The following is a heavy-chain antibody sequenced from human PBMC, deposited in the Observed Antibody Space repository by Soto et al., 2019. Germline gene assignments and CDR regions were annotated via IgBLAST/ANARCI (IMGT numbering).Heavy chain of an antibody. V-gene: IGHV5-51*01. Sequence: PGESLKISCKVSGYNFNNYWIGWVRQMPGKGLEWMGIIYPGDSGTRYSPSFQGQVTISADKSINSVYLQWSSLKASDTATYYCARLGFNYDFLSGYYNVHHYYGIDVWGQGTTVTVSS. CDR3: ARLGFNYDFLSGYYNVHHYYGIDV. J-gene: IGHJ6*02. CDR1: GYNFNNYW. CDR2: IYPGDSGT. D-gene: IGHD3-3*01.